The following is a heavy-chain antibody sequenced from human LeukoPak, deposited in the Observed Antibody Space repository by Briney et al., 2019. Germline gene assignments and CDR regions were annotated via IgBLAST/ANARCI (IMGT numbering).Heavy chain of an antibody. CDR2: IYSGDRT. V-gene: IGHV3-66*02. CDR1: GFTVSSIY. Sequence: GGSLRLSCVASGFTVSSIYMTWVRQAPGKGLEWISHIYSGDRTVYADSVKGRFTLSRDPSKNTLFLQMNSLRAEDTAMYFCARDSGWLGTFDVWGQGMMVTVSS. D-gene: IGHD3-22*01. J-gene: IGHJ3*01. CDR3: ARDSGWLGTFDV.